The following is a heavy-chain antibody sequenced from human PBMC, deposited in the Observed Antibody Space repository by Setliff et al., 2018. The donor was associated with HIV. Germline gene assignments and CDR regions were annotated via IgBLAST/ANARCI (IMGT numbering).Heavy chain of an antibody. D-gene: IGHD3-22*01. Sequence: ASVKVSCKASGGTFSTYAFSWVRQAPGQGLEWMGGIIPNSGGTNYAQKFQGRVTMTRDTSISTAYMELSRLRSDDTAVYYCVRVGVRITMIVVVVDAFDIWGQGTMVTVSS. V-gene: IGHV1-2*02. CDR3: VRVGVRITMIVVVVDAFDI. CDR1: GGTFSTYA. J-gene: IGHJ3*02. CDR2: IIPNSGGT.